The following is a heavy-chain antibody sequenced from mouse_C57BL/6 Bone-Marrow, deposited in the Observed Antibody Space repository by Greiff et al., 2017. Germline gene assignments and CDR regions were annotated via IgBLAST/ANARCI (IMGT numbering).Heavy chain of an antibody. Sequence: QVQLQQPGAELVRPGTSVKLSCKASGYTFTSYWMHWVKQRPGQGLAWIGVIDPSGSYTNYNQKFKGKATLTVDTSSSTAYMQLSSLTAEDAAVDYCATNWERFAYWGQGTLVTVSA. CDR3: ATNWERFAY. V-gene: IGHV1-59*01. CDR2: IDPSGSYT. J-gene: IGHJ3*01. CDR1: GYTFTSYW. D-gene: IGHD4-1*01.